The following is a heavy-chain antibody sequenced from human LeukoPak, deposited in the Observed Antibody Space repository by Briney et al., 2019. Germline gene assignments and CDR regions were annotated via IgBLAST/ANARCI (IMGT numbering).Heavy chain of an antibody. Sequence: PSETLSLTCTVSGGSISSGSYYWSWIRQPAGKGLEWIGRIYTSGSTNYNPSLKSRVTISVDTSKNQFSLRLSSVTAADTAVYYCAREGYGDYVRRADAFDIWGQGTMVTVSS. CDR1: GGSISSGSYY. V-gene: IGHV4-61*02. J-gene: IGHJ3*02. D-gene: IGHD4-17*01. CDR2: IYTSGST. CDR3: AREGYGDYVRRADAFDI.